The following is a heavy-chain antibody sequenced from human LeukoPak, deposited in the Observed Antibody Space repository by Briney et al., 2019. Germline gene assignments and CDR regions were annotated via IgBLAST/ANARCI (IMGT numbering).Heavy chain of an antibody. J-gene: IGHJ3*02. V-gene: IGHV1-8*01. CDR3: ARPYPRLDDAFDI. CDR1: GYTFTSYD. CDR2: MNPNSGNT. Sequence: ASVKVSCKASGYTFTSYDINWVRQATGQGLEWKGWMNPNSGNTGYAQKFQGRVTMTRNTSISTAYMELSSLRSEDTAVYYCARPYPRLDDAFDIWGQGTMVTVSS. D-gene: IGHD3-16*01.